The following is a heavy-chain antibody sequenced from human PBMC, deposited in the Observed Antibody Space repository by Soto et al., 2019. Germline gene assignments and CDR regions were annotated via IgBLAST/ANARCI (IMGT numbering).Heavy chain of an antibody. D-gene: IGHD2-21*01. CDR2: IYHSGMA. J-gene: IGHJ4*02. V-gene: IGHV4-4*02. Sequence: SETLSLTCFVSGTSISSTFWWTWVRQAPGKGLEWIGEIYHSGMAKYNPSLKSRVTISVDKSSNQFSLTLTSVTAADTAMYYCATLPPRIVVVMSPFPSWGQGTPVTSPQ. CDR3: ATLPPRIVVVMSPFPS. CDR1: GTSISSTFW.